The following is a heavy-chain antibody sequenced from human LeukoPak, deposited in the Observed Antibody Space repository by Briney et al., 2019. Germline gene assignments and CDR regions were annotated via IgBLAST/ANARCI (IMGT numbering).Heavy chain of an antibody. V-gene: IGHV1-2*02. CDR2: INPNSGGT. CDR1: GYTFTGYY. D-gene: IGHD6-19*01. CDR3: ARDSSGWSRGFDP. Sequence: ASVKVSCKASGYTFTGYYMHWVRQAPGQGLEWMGWINPNSGGTNYAQKFQGRVTMTRDTSISTAYMELSRLRSDDTAAYYCARDSSGWSRGFDPWGQGTLVTVSS. J-gene: IGHJ5*02.